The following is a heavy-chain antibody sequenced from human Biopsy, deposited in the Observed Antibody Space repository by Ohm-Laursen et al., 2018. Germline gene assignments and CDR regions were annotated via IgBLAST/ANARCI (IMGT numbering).Heavy chain of an antibody. J-gene: IGHJ4*02. CDR2: FAPENGKT. D-gene: IGHD1-1*01. CDR3: AADINVWNVNY. V-gene: IGHV1-24*01. CDR1: GYTLTALS. Sequence: ASVNLSCKVSGYTLTALSIHWVRQAPGRGLEWMGGFAPENGKTIYAQKFQGRITMTEDTSTDTAYMELSSLRSEDTAVYYCAADINVWNVNYWGQGTQVTVSS.